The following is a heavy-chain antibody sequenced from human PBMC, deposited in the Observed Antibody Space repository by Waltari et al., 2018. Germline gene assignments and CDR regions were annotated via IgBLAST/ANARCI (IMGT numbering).Heavy chain of an antibody. Sequence: DEHLWESGGGLAQPGGSLRLSCAASGFNFISYAMSWVRQAPGNGREGVSCFSDLGFITKYADSVKGRFPVSGDNSKNTVFLHLNSLRAEDTAFYYCARHLYSIDYLELAKWGQGTLVTVSS. CDR1: GFNFISYA. D-gene: IGHD3-22*01. CDR2: FSDLGFIT. J-gene: IGHJ4*02. CDR3: ARHLYSIDYLELAK. V-gene: IGHV3-23*01.